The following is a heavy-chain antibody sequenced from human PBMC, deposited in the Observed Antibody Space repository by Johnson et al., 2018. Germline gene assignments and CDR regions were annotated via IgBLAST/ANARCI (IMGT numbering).Heavy chain of an antibody. CDR2: VYTGGST. Sequence: VQLVESGGGLIQPGGSLRLSCAASGFTVSTTFMTWVRQAPGKGLEWVSVVYTGGSTYYADSVEGRFIISRDNAKNSLYLQMDSLRVEDTGVYYCVRVSSGGMDVWGQGTTVIVSS. J-gene: IGHJ6*02. CDR3: VRVSSGGMDV. D-gene: IGHD6-6*01. V-gene: IGHV3-53*01. CDR1: GFTVSTTF.